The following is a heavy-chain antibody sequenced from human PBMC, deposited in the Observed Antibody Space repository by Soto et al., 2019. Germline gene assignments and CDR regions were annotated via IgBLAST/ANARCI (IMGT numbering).Heavy chain of an antibody. D-gene: IGHD5-12*01. CDR1: GASIAGGSYY. J-gene: IGHJ1*01. V-gene: IGHV4-30-4*01. CDR2: IPSRGRP. CDR3: VRDQYRRYDFAL. Sequence: SETLSLTCSVSGASIAGGSYYWSWVRQPPGKGLEWIGYIPSRGRPFYNPSLTSRGTISADSSKNQLSLQLTSVTAADTAVYYCVRDQYRRYDFALWGQRNLVPVSS.